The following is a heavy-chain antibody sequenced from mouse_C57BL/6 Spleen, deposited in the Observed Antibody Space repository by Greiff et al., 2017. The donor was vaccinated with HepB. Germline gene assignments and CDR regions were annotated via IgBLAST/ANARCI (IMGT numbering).Heavy chain of an antibody. J-gene: IGHJ4*01. CDR2: IYPGSGST. CDR3: ARGDYDGYDYYAMDY. V-gene: IGHV1-55*01. D-gene: IGHD2-3*01. Sequence: QVQLQQSGAELVKPGASVKMSCKASGYTFTSYWITWVKQRPGQGLEWIGDIYPGSGSTNYNEKFKSKATLTVDTSSSTAYMQLSSLTSEDSAVYYCARGDYDGYDYYAMDYWGQGTSVTVSS. CDR1: GYTFTSYW.